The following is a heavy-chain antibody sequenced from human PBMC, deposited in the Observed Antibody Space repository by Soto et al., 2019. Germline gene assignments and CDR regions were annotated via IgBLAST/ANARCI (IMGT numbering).Heavy chain of an antibody. V-gene: IGHV5-51*01. CDR2: IYPGDSDT. CDR3: ARQKDSSGYYPTLDY. D-gene: IGHD3-22*01. J-gene: IGHJ4*02. Sequence: GESLKISCKASGYSFTNYWIGWVRQMPGKGLEWVGIIYPGDSDTRYSPSFQGRVTISADKSISTSYLQWSSLKASDTAMYYCARQKDSSGYYPTLDYWGQGTLVTVSS. CDR1: GYSFTNYW.